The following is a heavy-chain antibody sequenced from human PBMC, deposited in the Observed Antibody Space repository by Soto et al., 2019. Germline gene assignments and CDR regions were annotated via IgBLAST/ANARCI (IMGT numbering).Heavy chain of an antibody. CDR2: INAGNGNT. J-gene: IGHJ4*02. CDR1: GYTFTSYA. CDR3: ASSGSYWGCDY. D-gene: IGHD1-26*01. V-gene: IGHV1-3*05. Sequence: QVQLVHSGAEEKKPGASVKVSCKASGYTFTSYAMHWVRQAPGQRLEWMGWINAGNGNTKYSQKFQGRVTITRYTSSSTAYRELSSRRLEATAVYYCASSGSYWGCDYWGLGTLVTVSS.